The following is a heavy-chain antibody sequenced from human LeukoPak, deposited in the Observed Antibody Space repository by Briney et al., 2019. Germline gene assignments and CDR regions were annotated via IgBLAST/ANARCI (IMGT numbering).Heavy chain of an antibody. J-gene: IGHJ6*02. D-gene: IGHD6-6*01. CDR3: ARAGGYSSSSPYYYYGMDV. CDR2: INHSGST. CDR1: GGSFSGYY. Sequence: SETLSLTCAVYGGSFSGYYWSWIRQPPGKGLEWIGEINHSGSTNYNPSLKSRVTISVDTSENQFSLKLSSVTAADTAVYYCARAGGYSSSSPYYYYGMDVWGQGTTVTVSS. V-gene: IGHV4-34*01.